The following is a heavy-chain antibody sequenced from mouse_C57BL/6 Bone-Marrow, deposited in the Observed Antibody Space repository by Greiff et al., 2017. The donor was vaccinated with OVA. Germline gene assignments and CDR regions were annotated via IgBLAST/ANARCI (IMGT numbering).Heavy chain of an antibody. CDR3: ARRGISRYYFDD. J-gene: IGHJ1*03. V-gene: IGHV1-81*01. D-gene: IGHD1-1*01. CDR1: GYTFTSYG. CDR2: IYPRSGNT. Sequence: QVQLKESGAELARPGASVKLSCKASGYTFTSYGISWVKQRTGQGFEWIGEIYPRSGNTYYNEKFKGKATLTADTSSSTACMELRSLTTEDSAVYVCARRGISRYYFDDWGTGTTLTVSS.